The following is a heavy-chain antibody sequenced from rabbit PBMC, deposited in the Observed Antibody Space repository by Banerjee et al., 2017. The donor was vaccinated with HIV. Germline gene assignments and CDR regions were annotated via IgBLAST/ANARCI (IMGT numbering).Heavy chain of an antibody. CDR1: GFDFSSYY. CDR2: IYPGFGIT. D-gene: IGHD6-1*01. Sequence: QLKETGGGLVQPGGSLTLSCKASGFDFSSYYMSWVRQAPGKGWGWIGIIYPGFGITNYASWVNGRFTISRDNAQNTLYLQLNSLTAADTATYFCAREARYAGYAGYGYVPYYFTLWGPGTLVTVS. V-gene: IGHV1S7*01. J-gene: IGHJ4*01. CDR3: AREARYAGYAGYGYVPYYFTL.